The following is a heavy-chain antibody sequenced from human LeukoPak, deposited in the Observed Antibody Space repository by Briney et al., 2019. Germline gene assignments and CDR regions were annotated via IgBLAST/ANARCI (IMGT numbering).Heavy chain of an antibody. CDR2: IYSGGST. CDR3: ARERQNKDFWSGGDY. D-gene: IGHD3-3*01. J-gene: IGHJ4*02. V-gene: IGHV3-66*01. Sequence: GGSLRLSCAASGFTVSSNYMSWVRQAPGKGLEWVSVIYSGGSTYYADSVKGRFTISRDNSKNTLYLQMNSLRAEDTAVYYCARERQNKDFWSGGDYWGQGTLVTVSS. CDR1: GFTVSSNY.